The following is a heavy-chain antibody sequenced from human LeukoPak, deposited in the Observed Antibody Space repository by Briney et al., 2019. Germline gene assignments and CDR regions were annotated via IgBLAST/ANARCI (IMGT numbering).Heavy chain of an antibody. V-gene: IGHV4-34*01. CDR1: GGSFSGYY. Sequence: PSETLSLTCAVYGGSFSGYYWSWIRQPPGKGLEWIGEINHSGSTNYNPSLKSRVTISVDTSKNQFSLKLSPVTAADTAVYYCASLNSSGYYYYGFWFDPWGQGTLVTVSS. CDR2: INHSGST. CDR3: ASLNSSGYYYYGFWFDP. D-gene: IGHD3-22*01. J-gene: IGHJ5*02.